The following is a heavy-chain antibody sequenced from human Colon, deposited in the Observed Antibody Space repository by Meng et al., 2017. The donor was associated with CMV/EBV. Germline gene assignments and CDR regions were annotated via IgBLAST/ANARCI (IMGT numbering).Heavy chain of an antibody. CDR1: RYSFTGFL. V-gene: IGHV1-2*02. CDR3: AGWERLEKFDY. D-gene: IGHD1-1*01. CDR2: INTRSSGT. J-gene: IGHJ4*02. Sequence: HEELVQAVAEVTKPGAAVKVSCEASRYSFTGFLLRWVRQAPREVLGCRGVINTRSSGTKYAQKVQGRVTMTTDTTIYTVYMDLSSVRADDTAVYFCAGWERLEKFDYWGQGTLVTVSS.